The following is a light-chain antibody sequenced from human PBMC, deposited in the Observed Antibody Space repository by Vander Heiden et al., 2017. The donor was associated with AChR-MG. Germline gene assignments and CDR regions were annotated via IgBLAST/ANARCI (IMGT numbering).Light chain of an antibody. J-gene: IGKJ2*01. CDR1: QSVSTN. V-gene: IGKV3-15*01. Sequence: EIVMTQPPATLSVTQGERATLSCRASQSVSTNLAWYQQKPGQAPRLLMYGASTRATGIPARFSGSGSGTEFTLTISRLQSEDFAVYFCQQYNDWPYTFDQGTKLEIK. CDR2: GAS. CDR3: QQYNDWPYT.